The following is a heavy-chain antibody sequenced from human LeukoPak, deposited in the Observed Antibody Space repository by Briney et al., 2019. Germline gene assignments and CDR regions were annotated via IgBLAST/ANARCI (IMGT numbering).Heavy chain of an antibody. Sequence: GGSLRLSCVFSGFTFRNHGMHWVRQAPGKGLEWVAVISYDGSNKYYADSVKGRFTISRDNSKNTLYLQMNSLRAEDTAVYYCASVTCSSTSCYVFDYWGQGTLVTVSS. J-gene: IGHJ4*02. CDR3: ASVTCSSTSCYVFDY. D-gene: IGHD2-2*01. CDR2: ISYDGSNK. V-gene: IGHV3-30*03. CDR1: GFTFRNHG.